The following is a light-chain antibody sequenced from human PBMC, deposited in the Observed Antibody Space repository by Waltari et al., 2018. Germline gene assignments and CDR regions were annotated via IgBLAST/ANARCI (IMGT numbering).Light chain of an antibody. V-gene: IGKV3D-15*01. CDR2: GAD. CDR3: QQYNDWPLLT. Sequence: EVVMTQSPATLSVSPGDRATLSCRASASVSVDLAWYQQRPGKATRPLVYGADTRGTGVPARFSGRVSGTEFTLTISCLQSEDFAVYYCQQYNDWPLLTFGGGTRVEIK. J-gene: IGKJ4*01. CDR1: ASVSVD.